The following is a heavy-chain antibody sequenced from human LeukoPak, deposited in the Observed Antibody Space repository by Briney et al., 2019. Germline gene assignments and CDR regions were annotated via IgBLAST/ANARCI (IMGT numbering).Heavy chain of an antibody. CDR1: GGSISSSSYY. D-gene: IGHD1-26*01. CDR3: ARSRDGGSYVDAFDI. CDR2: IYYSGST. V-gene: IGHV4-39*01. Sequence: SETLSLTCTVSGGSISSSSYYWGWIRQPPGKGLEWIGRIYYSGSTYYNPSLKSRVTISVDTSKNQFSLKLSSVTAADTAVYYCARSRDGGSYVDAFDIWGQGTMVTVSS. J-gene: IGHJ3*02.